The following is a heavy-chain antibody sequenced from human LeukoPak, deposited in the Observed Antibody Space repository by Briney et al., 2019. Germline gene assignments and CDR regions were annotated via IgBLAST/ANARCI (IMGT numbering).Heavy chain of an antibody. V-gene: IGHV3-53*01. CDR3: ARAGLYCSGGSCYHFDY. CDR1: GFTVSSNY. D-gene: IGHD2-15*01. J-gene: IGHJ4*02. Sequence: QSGGSLRLSCAASGFTVSSNYMSWVRQTPGKGLEWVSVVYSGGSTYYADSVKGRFTISRDNSKNTLYLQMNSLRAEDTAVDYCARAGLYCSGGSCYHFDYWGQGTLVTVSS. CDR2: VYSGGST.